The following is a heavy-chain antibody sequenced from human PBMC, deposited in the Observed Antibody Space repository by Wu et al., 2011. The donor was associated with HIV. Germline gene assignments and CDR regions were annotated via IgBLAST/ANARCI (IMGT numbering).Heavy chain of an antibody. Sequence: QVQLVQSGAEVKKPGASVKVFCKASGYTFTTYSISWVREAPGQGLEWMAWISAYNGKTKSAQKFQGRVTLTTDTSTSTAYMELRSLKSDDTAVYYCARRPGVAVVEDYYGMDVWGQGTTVTVSS. CDR3: ARRPGVAVVEDYYGMDV. V-gene: IGHV1-18*04. D-gene: IGHD6-19*01. CDR1: GYTFTTYS. J-gene: IGHJ6*02. CDR2: ISAYNGKT.